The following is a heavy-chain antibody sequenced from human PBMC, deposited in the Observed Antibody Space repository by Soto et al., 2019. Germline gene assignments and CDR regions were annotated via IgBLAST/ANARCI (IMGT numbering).Heavy chain of an antibody. CDR1: GGSISSGGYY. CDR3: ARAEDYGDYERAGYFDY. Sequence: QVQLQESGPGLVKPSQTLSLTCTVSGGSISSGGYYWSWIRQHPGKGLEWIGYIYYSGSTYYNPSLKSRVTISVXXSXNXXALKLSSVTAADTAVYYCARAEDYGDYERAGYFDYWGQGTLVTVSS. CDR2: IYYSGST. J-gene: IGHJ4*02. D-gene: IGHD4-17*01. V-gene: IGHV4-31*03.